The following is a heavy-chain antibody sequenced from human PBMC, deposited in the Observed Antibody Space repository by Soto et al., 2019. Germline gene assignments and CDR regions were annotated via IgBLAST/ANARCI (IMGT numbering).Heavy chain of an antibody. CDR3: ASGLVPPRGYGRDV. D-gene: IGHD2-8*01. CDR1: GGSFSGYS. CDR2: INHSGST. J-gene: IGHJ6*02. Sequence: QVQLQQWGAGLLKPSETLSLTCAVYGGSFSGYSWSWIRQPPGKGLEWIGEINHSGSTNYNPSLKRRVTVAVDTSKHQFTLELSSVTAADAAVYYCASGLVPPRGYGRDVWGQGTTVTVSS. V-gene: IGHV4-34*01.